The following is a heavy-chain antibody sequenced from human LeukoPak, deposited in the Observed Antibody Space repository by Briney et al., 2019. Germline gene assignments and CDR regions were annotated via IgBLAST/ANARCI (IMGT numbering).Heavy chain of an antibody. D-gene: IGHD2-15*01. Sequence: PGGSLRLSCAASGFTFSGSAMHWVRQASGKGLEWVGRIRSKANSYATAYAASVKGGFTISRDDSKNTAYLQMNSLKTEDTAVYYCTGRGSNFDYWGQGTLVTVSS. J-gene: IGHJ4*02. CDR1: GFTFSGSA. CDR2: IRSKANSYAT. V-gene: IGHV3-73*01. CDR3: TGRGSNFDY.